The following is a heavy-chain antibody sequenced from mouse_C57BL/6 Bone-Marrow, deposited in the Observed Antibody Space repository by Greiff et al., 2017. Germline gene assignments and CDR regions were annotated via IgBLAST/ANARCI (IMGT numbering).Heavy chain of an antibody. V-gene: IGHV1-22*01. CDR2: INPNNGGT. D-gene: IGHD2-4*01. CDR3: ARKGLYYDYDGVWWYFDV. CDR1: GYTFTDYN. J-gene: IGHJ1*03. Sequence: EVQLQQSGPELVKPGASVKMSCKASGYTFTDYNMHWVKQSHGKSLEWIGYINPNNGGTSCNQKFKGKATLTVNKSSSTAYMELRSLTSEDSAVYYCARKGLYYDYDGVWWYFDVWGTGTTVTVSS.